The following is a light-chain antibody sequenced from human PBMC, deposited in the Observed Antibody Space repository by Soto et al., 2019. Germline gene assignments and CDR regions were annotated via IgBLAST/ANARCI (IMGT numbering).Light chain of an antibody. CDR3: QQYNSYPLT. CDR1: QSISSW. V-gene: IGKV1-5*03. Sequence: DIRMTQSPSTLSGSVGDRVTITCRASQSISSWLAWYQQKPGKAPKLLIYKASSLESGVPSRFSGSGSGTEFTLTISSLQPDDFATYYCQQYNSYPLTFGGRAKVDIK. CDR2: KAS. J-gene: IGKJ4*01.